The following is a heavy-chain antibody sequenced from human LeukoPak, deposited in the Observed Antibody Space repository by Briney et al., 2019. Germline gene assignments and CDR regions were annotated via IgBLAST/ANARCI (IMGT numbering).Heavy chain of an antibody. J-gene: IGHJ4*02. Sequence: SETLSLTCTVSGSSISSSSYYWGWIRQPPGKGLEWIGSIYYSGSTYYNPSLKSRVTISVDTSKNQFSLKLSSVTAADTAVYYCARHPYFDWLLLHYFDYWGQGTLVTVSS. V-gene: IGHV4-39*01. CDR3: ARHPYFDWLLLHYFDY. D-gene: IGHD3-9*01. CDR2: IYYSGST. CDR1: GSSISSSSYY.